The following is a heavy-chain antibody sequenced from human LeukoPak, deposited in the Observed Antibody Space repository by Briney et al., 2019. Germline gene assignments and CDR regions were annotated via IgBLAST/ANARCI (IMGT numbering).Heavy chain of an antibody. Sequence: PGGSLRLSCAASGFTFSSYWMHWVRQAPGKGLEWVANIKQDGSEKKYLDSVKGRFTISRDNAKNSLYLQMNSLRAEDTAVYYCARGVMMVRGSAYYMDVWGKGTTVTISS. CDR3: ARGVMMVRGSAYYMDV. CDR2: IKQDGSEK. J-gene: IGHJ6*03. CDR1: GFTFSSYW. V-gene: IGHV3-7*01. D-gene: IGHD3-10*01.